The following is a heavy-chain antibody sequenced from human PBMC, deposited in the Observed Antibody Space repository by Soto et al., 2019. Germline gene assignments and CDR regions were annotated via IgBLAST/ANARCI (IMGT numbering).Heavy chain of an antibody. Sequence: QVQLQQWGAGPLRPLETLSLTCGVSGGSFSGYYWAWIRQSPGKGLEWSGEINDRGSINYNPSLKIRVSISVDTSKNHYSLNLRSVTAADTAVYYCARESHDILTGPPWVWYFDLWGRGTLVTVSS. CDR2: INDRGSI. CDR1: GGSFSGYY. D-gene: IGHD3-9*01. V-gene: IGHV4-34*01. J-gene: IGHJ2*01. CDR3: ARESHDILTGPPWVWYFDL.